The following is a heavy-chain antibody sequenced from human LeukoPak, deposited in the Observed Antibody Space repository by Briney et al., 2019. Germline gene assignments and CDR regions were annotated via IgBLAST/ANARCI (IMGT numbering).Heavy chain of an antibody. CDR1: GFTFSSYG. Sequence: SLRLSCAASGFTFSSYGMHWVRQAPGKGLEWVAVIWYDGSNKYYADSVKGRFTISRDNSKNTLYLQMNSLRAEDTAVYYCAKDVYSSSWYPYYFDYWGQGTLASASS. CDR3: AKDVYSSSWYPYYFDY. D-gene: IGHD6-13*01. CDR2: IWYDGSNK. J-gene: IGHJ4*02. V-gene: IGHV3-33*06.